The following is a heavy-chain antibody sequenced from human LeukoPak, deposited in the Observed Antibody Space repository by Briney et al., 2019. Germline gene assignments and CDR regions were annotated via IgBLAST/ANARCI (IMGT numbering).Heavy chain of an antibody. D-gene: IGHD4-23*01. CDR3: AKETVGPPGSQPNDY. V-gene: IGHV3-9*01. CDR2: ISWNSGSI. CDR1: GFTFDDYA. Sequence: GRSLRLSCAASGFTFDDYAMHWVRQAPGKGLEWVSGISWNSGSIGYANSVKGRFTISRDNAKNSLYLQMNSLRAEDTALYYCAKETVGPPGSQPNDYWGQGTLVTVSS. J-gene: IGHJ4*02.